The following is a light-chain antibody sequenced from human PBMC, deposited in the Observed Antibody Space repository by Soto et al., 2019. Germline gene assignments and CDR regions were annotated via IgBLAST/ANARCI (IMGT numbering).Light chain of an antibody. Sequence: DFVMTQTPLSLPVTIGQPASISCRSSHSLLYSDGKTYLSWYLQKPGQPPNLLIYEVSNRFSGVPERFSGSGSGTDFTLRISRVEAEDFGVYYCMQSVQLPLTFGGGTKVDIK. J-gene: IGKJ4*01. CDR3: MQSVQLPLT. CDR1: HSLLYSDGKTY. V-gene: IGKV2D-29*01. CDR2: EVS.